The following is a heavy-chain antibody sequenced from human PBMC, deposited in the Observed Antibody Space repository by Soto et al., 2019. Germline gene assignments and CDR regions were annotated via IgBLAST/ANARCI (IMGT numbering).Heavy chain of an antibody. CDR1: GYSFTSYW. CDR3: ARHGPGLPADIVDWFDP. D-gene: IGHD2-2*02. V-gene: IGHV5-10-1*03. J-gene: IGHJ5*02. Sequence: EVQLVQSGAEVKKPGESLRISCKGSGYSFTSYWISGVRQMPGKGLEWMGRIDPSDSYTNYSPSFQGHVTISADKSISTAYLQWSSLKASDTATYYCARHGPGLPADIVDWFDPWGQGTLVTVSS. CDR2: IDPSDSYT.